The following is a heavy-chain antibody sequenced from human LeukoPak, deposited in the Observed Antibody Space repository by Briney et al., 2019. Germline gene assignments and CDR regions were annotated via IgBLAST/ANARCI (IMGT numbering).Heavy chain of an antibody. Sequence: GASVTVSCKASGYTLTGYYMHWVRQAPGQGLAYMGWIDPNSGDTNYAQKFQGRVTVTRDTSLSTVYMEVNRLRSDDTAVYFCARRSGSSLFDYWGQGTLVTVSS. J-gene: IGHJ4*02. CDR3: ARRSGSSLFDY. V-gene: IGHV1-2*02. CDR2: IDPNSGDT. D-gene: IGHD3-10*01. CDR1: GYTLTGYY.